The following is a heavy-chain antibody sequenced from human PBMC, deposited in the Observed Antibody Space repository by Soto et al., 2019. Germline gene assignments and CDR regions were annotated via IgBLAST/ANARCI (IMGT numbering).Heavy chain of an antibody. D-gene: IGHD2-2*02. V-gene: IGHV3-30*03. CDR3: ATALGSYTSCYRYHYGMDV. CDR1: GFTFRTYG. CDR2: ISYDGNNK. J-gene: IGHJ6*02. Sequence: QVQVVESGGGVVQPGRSLRLSCAASGFTFRTYGMHWVRQAPGKGLEWVSLISYDGNNKYYADSVKGRFTISRDNSKNTLFLQMNRLRPEDTAVYYCATALGSYTSCYRYHYGMDVWGQGTTVTVSS.